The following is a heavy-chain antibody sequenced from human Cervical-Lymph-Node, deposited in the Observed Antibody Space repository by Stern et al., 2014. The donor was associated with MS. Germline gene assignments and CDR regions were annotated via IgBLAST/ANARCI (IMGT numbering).Heavy chain of an antibody. CDR1: GGTFSTYS. CDR2: ITPIFATA. D-gene: IGHD5-12*01. CDR3: AFGGRSGYPKHFDP. Sequence: QVQLVESGAEVKKPGSSVKVSCKASGGTFSTYSISWVRQAPGQGLEWMGGITPIFATANYAQKFHGRVTITEDDSTSTAYMELSSLRSEDTAVYYCAFGGRSGYPKHFDPWGQGTVVTVSS. J-gene: IGHJ5*02. V-gene: IGHV1-69*01.